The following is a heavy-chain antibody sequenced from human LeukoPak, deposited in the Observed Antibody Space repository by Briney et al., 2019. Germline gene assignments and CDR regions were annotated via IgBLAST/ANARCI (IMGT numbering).Heavy chain of an antibody. CDR2: INHSGST. D-gene: IGHD2-8*01. Sequence: SETLSLTCAVYGGSFSGYYWSWIRQPPGKGLEWIGEINHSGSTNYNPSLKSRVTISVDTSRNQFSLNVRSVTAADTAVYYCAKGPPVFEVTKLGYYYMDVWDKGTAVTVSS. CDR1: GGSFSGYY. CDR3: AKGPPVFEVTKLGYYYMDV. V-gene: IGHV4-34*01. J-gene: IGHJ6*03.